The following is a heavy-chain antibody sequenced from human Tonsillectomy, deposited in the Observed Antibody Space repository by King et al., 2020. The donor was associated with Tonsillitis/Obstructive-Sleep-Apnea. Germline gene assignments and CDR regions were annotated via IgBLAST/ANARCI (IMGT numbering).Heavy chain of an antibody. Sequence: VQLVESGGGLVQPGGSLRLSCAASGFTFSSYWMHWVRQAPGKGLVWVSRINSDGSSPSYADSVKGRFTISRDNAKNTLYLQMNSLRAEDTAVYYCARLGGEYSSSLLFDYWGQGTLVTVSS. CDR1: GFTFSSYW. CDR2: INSDGSSP. J-gene: IGHJ4*02. CDR3: ARLGGEYSSSLLFDY. V-gene: IGHV3-74*01. D-gene: IGHD6-6*01.